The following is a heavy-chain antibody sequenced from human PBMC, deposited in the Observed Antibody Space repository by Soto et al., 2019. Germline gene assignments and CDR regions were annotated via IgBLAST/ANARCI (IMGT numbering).Heavy chain of an antibody. Sequence: SETLSLTCAVYGGSFGGYYWSRIRQNPGKGLEWIGEINHSGSTNYNPSLKSRVTISVDTSKNQFSLKLSSVTAADTAVYYCASLMVRGGYYYYYYMDVWGKGTTVTVSS. D-gene: IGHD3-10*01. V-gene: IGHV4-34*01. J-gene: IGHJ6*03. CDR2: INHSGST. CDR3: ASLMVRGGYYYYYYMDV. CDR1: GGSFGGYY.